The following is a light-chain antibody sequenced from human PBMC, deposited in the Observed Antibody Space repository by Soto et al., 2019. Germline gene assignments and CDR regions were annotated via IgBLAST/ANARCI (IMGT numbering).Light chain of an antibody. CDR2: GSS. J-gene: IGKJ1*01. CDR1: QSITTN. V-gene: IGKV3-15*01. Sequence: EVVMTQSPVTLSVSPGERATLSCRASQSITTNLAWYHQKPGQSPRLLIYGSSTRSTGVPARFSGSGSVTQFTLTINSLQSEDFAVYYCQQYNDWPPKRTFGQGTRVDFK. CDR3: QQYNDWPPKRT.